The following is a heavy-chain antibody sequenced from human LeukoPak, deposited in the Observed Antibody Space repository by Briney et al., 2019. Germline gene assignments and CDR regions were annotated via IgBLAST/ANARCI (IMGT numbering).Heavy chain of an antibody. CDR2: ISSSSSTI. J-gene: IGHJ4*02. CDR1: GFTFSSYS. V-gene: IGHV3-48*02. D-gene: IGHD3-22*01. CDR3: ARAENYDSSGYPRGIFDY. Sequence: GGSLRLSCAASGFTFSSYSMNWVRQAPGKGLEWVSYISSSSSTIYYADSVKGRFTISRDNAKNSLYQQMNSLRDEDTAVYYCARAENYDSSGYPRGIFDYWGQGTLVTVSS.